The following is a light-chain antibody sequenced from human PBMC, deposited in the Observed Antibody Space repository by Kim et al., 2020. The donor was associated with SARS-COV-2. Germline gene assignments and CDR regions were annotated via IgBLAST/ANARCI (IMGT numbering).Light chain of an antibody. V-gene: IGLV3-1*01. J-gene: IGLJ2*01. CDR1: KLGNKF. CDR2: EDT. Sequence: SVSPGQTARSTCSGDKLGNKFVCWYQQKPGHSPVRVIYEDTKRPSGIPGRFSGSNSGNTATLTISGTQAMDEADYYCQAWDSSTAVFGGGTQLTVL. CDR3: QAWDSSTAV.